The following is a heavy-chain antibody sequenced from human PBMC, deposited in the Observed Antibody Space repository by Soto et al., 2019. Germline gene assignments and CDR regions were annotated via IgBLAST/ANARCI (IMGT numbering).Heavy chain of an antibody. J-gene: IGHJ3*02. V-gene: IGHV4-59*01. D-gene: IGHD2-15*01. CDR2: IYYSGST. Sequence: SETLSLTCTVSGGSIISYYWSWILQPPWKGLEWIGYIYYSGSTNYNPSLKSRVTISVDTSKNQFSLKLSSVTAADTAVYYCARGGVVVDAARWNAYYIWGHGTMVTGSS. CDR3: ARGGVVVDAARWNAYYI. CDR1: GGSIISYY.